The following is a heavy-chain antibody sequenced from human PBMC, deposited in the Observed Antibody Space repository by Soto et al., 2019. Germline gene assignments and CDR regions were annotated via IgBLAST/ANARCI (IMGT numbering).Heavy chain of an antibody. CDR2: MYYSETT. CDR1: GASINDFY. Sequence: SETLSVTCTVSGASINDFYWSWIRQTPGKGLEWVGFMYYSETTKYNPSLKGRVNMSLDTSKNQVSPHLKSVTAADTAVYYCARANSSTWYKLEYKWFDHWGQGTKANVSS. J-gene: IGHJ5*02. V-gene: IGHV4-59*01. D-gene: IGHD6-13*01. CDR3: ARANSSTWYKLEYKWFDH.